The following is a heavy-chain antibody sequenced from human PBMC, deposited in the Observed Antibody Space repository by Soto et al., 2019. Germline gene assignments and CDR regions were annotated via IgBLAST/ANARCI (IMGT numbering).Heavy chain of an antibody. Sequence: GGFLRLSCSVSGFTFNNYGINWVRQAPGRGLEWVSSVSKSDYTYYSDSVKGRFTISRDNAKNSVSLQMNSLRVEDTAVYYCAREVSIIIPAVSDFWGQGTLVTVSS. CDR2: VSKSDYT. V-gene: IGHV3-21*01. D-gene: IGHD3-10*01. CDR3: AREVSIIIPAVSDF. CDR1: GFTFNNYG. J-gene: IGHJ4*02.